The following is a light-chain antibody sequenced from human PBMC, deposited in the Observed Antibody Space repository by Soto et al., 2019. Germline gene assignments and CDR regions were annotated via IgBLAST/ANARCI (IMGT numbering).Light chain of an antibody. J-gene: IGLJ1*01. V-gene: IGLV1-44*01. Sequence: VVTQPPSASGTPGQRVTISCSGSTSNIGSNTVDWYQHLPGTAPKLLIYSLNQRPSGVPDRFSGSKSGTSASLAISGLQSEDEADYYCAAWDDSLNAYVFGTGTKLTVL. CDR2: SLN. CDR3: AAWDDSLNAYV. CDR1: TSNIGSNT.